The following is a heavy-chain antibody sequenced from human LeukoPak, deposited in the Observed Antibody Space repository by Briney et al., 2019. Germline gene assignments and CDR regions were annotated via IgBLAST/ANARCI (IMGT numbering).Heavy chain of an antibody. V-gene: IGHV4-39*01. CDR2: KYYSGNS. CDR1: GGSISSSTYY. CDR3: GRLYYYYGMDV. Sequence: SETLSLTCTVSGGSISSSTYYWGWIRQPPGKGLELIGSKYYSGNSYYNPSLKSRVSISVDTSKNQFSLKLSSVTAADTAVYYCGRLYYYYGMDVWGQGTTVTVSS. J-gene: IGHJ6*02.